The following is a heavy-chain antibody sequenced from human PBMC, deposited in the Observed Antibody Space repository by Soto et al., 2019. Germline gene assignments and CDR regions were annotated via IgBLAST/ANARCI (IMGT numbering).Heavy chain of an antibody. CDR2: ISSSGSTI. D-gene: IGHD5-12*01. Sequence: EVQLVESGGGLVQPGGSLRLSCAASGFTFSSYEMNWVRQAPGKGLEWVSYISSSGSTIYYADSVKGRFTISRDNAKNSLYLQMNSLRAEDTAVYYCARDLIVATIVVPVLGSLGMDVWGQGTTVTVSS. CDR3: ARDLIVATIVVPVLGSLGMDV. J-gene: IGHJ6*02. CDR1: GFTFSSYE. V-gene: IGHV3-48*03.